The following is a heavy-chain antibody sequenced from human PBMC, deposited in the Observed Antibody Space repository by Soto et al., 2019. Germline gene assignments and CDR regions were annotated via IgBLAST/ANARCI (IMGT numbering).Heavy chain of an antibody. D-gene: IGHD6-19*01. J-gene: IGHJ3*02. CDR2: VYHSGSTY. V-gene: IGHV4-38-2*01. CDR3: AGAYSSGWVDAFDI. Sequence: SETLSLTCAVSGYSISSGYYWGWIRQPPGKGLECIGSVYHSGSTYYYNPSLKSRVIISVDTSKNKFSLKLSSVTAADTAVYYCAGAYSSGWVDAFDIWGKGTMVTVPS. CDR1: GYSISSGYY.